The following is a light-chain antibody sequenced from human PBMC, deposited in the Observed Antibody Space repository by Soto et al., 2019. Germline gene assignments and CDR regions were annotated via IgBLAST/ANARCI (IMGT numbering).Light chain of an antibody. V-gene: IGLV2-23*01. CDR1: SSDVGSYKF. CDR3: CSYAGSSTLV. CDR2: EGS. J-gene: IGLJ2*01. Sequence: QSALTQPASVSGSPGQSITISCTGTSSDVGSYKFVSWYQQHPVKAPKLMIYEGSKRPSGVSNRFSGSKSGNTASLTISGLQAEDEADYYCCSYAGSSTLVFGGGTKLTLL.